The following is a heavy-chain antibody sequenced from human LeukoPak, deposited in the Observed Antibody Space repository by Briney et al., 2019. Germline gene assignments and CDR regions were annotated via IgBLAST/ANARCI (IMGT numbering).Heavy chain of an antibody. J-gene: IGHJ4*02. Sequence: ASVTVSLKASLYTFTNYDINWVRPATAQGRAGMGWMNPNSGNTGYAQKFQGRITMTRNTFISTAYMELSSQRSEDTAVYYCARVTGSSSAFDYWGQGTLVTVSS. CDR3: ARVTGSSSAFDY. D-gene: IGHD6-6*01. CDR2: MNPNSGNT. V-gene: IGHV1-8*01. CDR1: LYTFTNYD.